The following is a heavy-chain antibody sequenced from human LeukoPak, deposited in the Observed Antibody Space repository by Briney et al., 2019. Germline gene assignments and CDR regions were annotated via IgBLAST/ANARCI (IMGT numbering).Heavy chain of an antibody. J-gene: IGHJ4*02. CDR2: IRYDGSNK. CDR3: AKDQRAVAATPDY. V-gene: IGHV3-30*02. D-gene: IGHD2-15*01. Sequence: PGGSLRLSCAASGFTFSSYGMHWVRQAPGKGLEWVAFIRYDGSNKYYADSVKGRFTISRDNSKNTVYLQMNSLRDEDTAVYYCAKDQRAVAATPDYWGQGTLVTVSS. CDR1: GFTFSSYG.